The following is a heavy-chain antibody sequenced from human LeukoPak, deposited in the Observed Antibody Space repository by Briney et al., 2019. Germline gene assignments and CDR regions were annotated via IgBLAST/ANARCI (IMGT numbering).Heavy chain of an antibody. J-gene: IGHJ6*02. Sequence: SETLSLTCTVTGDSVSSGSSYWSWIRQPPGKGLEWIGYIYRSGSTNYNPSLKSRVTISVDTSKNQFSLKLSSVTAADTAVYYCARESPGYSSGWYWTNYYYYGMDVWGQGTTVTVSS. CDR2: IYRSGST. V-gene: IGHV4-61*01. D-gene: IGHD6-19*01. CDR3: ARESPGYSSGWYWTNYYYYGMDV. CDR1: GDSVSSGSSY.